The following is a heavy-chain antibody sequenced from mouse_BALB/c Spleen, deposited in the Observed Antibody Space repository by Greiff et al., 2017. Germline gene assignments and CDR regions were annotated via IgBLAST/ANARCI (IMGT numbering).Heavy chain of an antibody. CDR2: INPSSGYT. J-gene: IGHJ3*01. Sequence: VQLQQSGAELARPGASVKMSCKASGYTFTSYTMHWVKQRPGQGLEWIGYINPSSGYTNYNQKFKDKATLTADKTSSTAYMQLSSLTSEDSAVYYCARRDLLWSRFADWGQGTLVTVSA. CDR3: ARRDLLWSRFAD. V-gene: IGHV1-4*01. CDR1: GYTFTSYT. D-gene: IGHD2-1*01.